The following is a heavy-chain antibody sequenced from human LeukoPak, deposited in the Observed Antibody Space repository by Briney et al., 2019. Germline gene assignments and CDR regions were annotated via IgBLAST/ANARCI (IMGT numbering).Heavy chain of an antibody. CDR1: GFTFSTYG. J-gene: IGHJ4*02. CDR3: ARPALNSGWFDY. D-gene: IGHD6-19*01. V-gene: IGHV3-30*02. Sequence: PGGSLRLSCAASGFTFSTYGMHWVRQTPGKGLEWVAFIRYDGSNKYYADSVKGRFTVSRDNSKNTLYLQMNSLRAEDTAVYYCARPALNSGWFDYWGQGTLVTVSS. CDR2: IRYDGSNK.